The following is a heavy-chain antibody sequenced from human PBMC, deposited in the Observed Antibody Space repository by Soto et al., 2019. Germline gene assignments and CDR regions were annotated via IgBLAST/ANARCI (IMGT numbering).Heavy chain of an antibody. D-gene: IGHD2-21*02. J-gene: IGHJ6*02. CDR3: ARDLWGYCGADCYPLDV. CDR1: GGSISSYY. Sequence: QVRLQXSGPGLVKPSETLSLTCTVSGGSISSYYWSWIRQPPGKGLEWIGYMYNTGSTIYNPSLKSRVTISVATSKNQFSLKLNSVTAADTAVYYCARDLWGYCGADCYPLDVWGQGTTVTVSS. V-gene: IGHV4-59*01. CDR2: MYNTGST.